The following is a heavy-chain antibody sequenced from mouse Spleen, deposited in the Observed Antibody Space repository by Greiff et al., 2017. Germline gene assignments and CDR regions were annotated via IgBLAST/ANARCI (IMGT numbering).Heavy chain of an antibody. J-gene: IGHJ2*01. Sequence: EVKLQQSGGGLVKPGGSLKLSCAASGFTFSSYTMSWVRQTPAKRLEWVATISSGGGNTYYPDSVKGRFTISRDNARNTLYLQMSSLRSEDTAMYYCARHRSYYSYDGYFDYWGQGTTLTVSS. CDR2: ISSGGGNT. CDR1: GFTFSSYT. CDR3: ARHRSYYSYDGYFDY. V-gene: IGHV5-9*04. D-gene: IGHD2-12*01.